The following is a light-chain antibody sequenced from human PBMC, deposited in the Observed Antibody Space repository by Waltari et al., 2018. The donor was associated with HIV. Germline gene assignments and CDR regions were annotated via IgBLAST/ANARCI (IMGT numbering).Light chain of an antibody. J-gene: IGKJ5*01. CDR2: LGS. Sequence: DIVMTQSPLSLPVTPGAPASISCKSSQSLLHSNGYNYLDWYLQKPGQSPQLLIYLGSNRASGVPDRFSGSGSGTDFTLKIRRVEAEDVGVYYCMQALQTPITFGQGTRLEIK. CDR1: QSLLHSNGYNY. V-gene: IGKV2-28*01. CDR3: MQALQTPIT.